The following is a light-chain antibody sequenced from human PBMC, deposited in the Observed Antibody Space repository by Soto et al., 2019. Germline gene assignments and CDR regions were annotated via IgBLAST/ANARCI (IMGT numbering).Light chain of an antibody. CDR1: SIDIALYNY. J-gene: IGLJ1*01. CDR2: EVS. Sequence: QSVLTQPASVSGSPGQSLTISCTGTSIDIALYNYVSWYRQHPGKAPKLIIYEVSYRPSGISNRFSGSKSGNTASLTISGLQAEDEADYYCSSYTSSTNYVFGTGTKVTVL. V-gene: IGLV2-14*01. CDR3: SSYTSSTNYV.